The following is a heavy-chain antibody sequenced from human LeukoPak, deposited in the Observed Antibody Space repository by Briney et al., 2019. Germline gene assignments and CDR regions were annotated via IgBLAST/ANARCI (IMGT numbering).Heavy chain of an antibody. CDR2: IYYSGST. Sequence: SETLSLTCTVSGGSISSSSYYWGWIRQPPGKGLEWLGSIYYSGSTYYNPSLKSRVTISVDTSKNQFSLELSSVTAAATAVYYCARVSCTDTTAMVNSYYFDYWGQGTLVTVSS. D-gene: IGHD5-18*01. CDR1: GGSISSSSYY. CDR3: ARVSCTDTTAMVNSYYFDY. V-gene: IGHV4-39*07. J-gene: IGHJ4*02.